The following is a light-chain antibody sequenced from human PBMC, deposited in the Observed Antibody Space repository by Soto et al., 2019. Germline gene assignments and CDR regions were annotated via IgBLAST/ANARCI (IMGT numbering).Light chain of an antibody. Sequence: QSALTQPPSASGSPGQSVTISCTGTSSDIGGYNYVSWYQQHPGKAPKLMIYEVSKRPSGVPDRFSGSKSGNTASLNVSGLQAEDEADYYCSSYAGSNTDVFGTGTKLTVL. CDR2: EVS. CDR1: SSDIGGYNY. V-gene: IGLV2-8*01. CDR3: SSYAGSNTDV. J-gene: IGLJ1*01.